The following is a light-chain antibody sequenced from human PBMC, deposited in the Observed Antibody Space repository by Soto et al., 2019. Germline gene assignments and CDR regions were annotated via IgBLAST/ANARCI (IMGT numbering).Light chain of an antibody. CDR2: GAF. J-gene: IGKJ2*01. Sequence: EIVLTQSPGTLSLSPGERATLSCRASQSVRSNNRAWYQQKPGQTPRLLIYGAFSRAAGLPDRFSGSGSGTDFTLTITRLEPEDFAVYYCQQYGSSLYTFGQGTKVEIK. CDR1: QSVRSNN. CDR3: QQYGSSLYT. V-gene: IGKV3-20*01.